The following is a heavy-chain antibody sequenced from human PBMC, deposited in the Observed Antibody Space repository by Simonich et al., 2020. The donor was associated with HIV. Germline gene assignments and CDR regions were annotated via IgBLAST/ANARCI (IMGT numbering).Heavy chain of an antibody. V-gene: IGHV4-39*01. CDR3: ASITGPTFRVSY. D-gene: IGHD1-7*01. Sequence: QLQLQESGPGLVKPSETLSLTCTVSGGSISSSSYYWGWIRQPPGKGLEWIGSIYYSGSTSYNPSLKSRVTISGDTSKNQFSLKLSSVTAADTAVYYCASITGPTFRVSYWGQGTLVTVSS. J-gene: IGHJ4*02. CDR1: GGSISSSSYY. CDR2: IYYSGST.